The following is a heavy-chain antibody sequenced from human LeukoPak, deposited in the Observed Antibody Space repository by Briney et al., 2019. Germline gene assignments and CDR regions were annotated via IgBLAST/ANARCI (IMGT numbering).Heavy chain of an antibody. CDR2: IHTSGSN. CDR1: GVSISPYY. D-gene: IGHD3-3*01. V-gene: IGHV4-4*09. CDR3: ARLSAAVHLGAFDL. Sequence: SETLSLTCAVSGVSISPYYWAWIRQPPGKGREWIGYIHTSGSNNQYPSLKSRVTISVDKSKNHFSLRLTSVTAADTAVYYCARLSAAVHLGAFDLWGQGAMVTVSS. J-gene: IGHJ3*01.